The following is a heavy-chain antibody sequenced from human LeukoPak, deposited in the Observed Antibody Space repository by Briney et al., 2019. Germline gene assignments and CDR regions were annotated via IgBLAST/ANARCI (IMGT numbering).Heavy chain of an antibody. Sequence: SETLSLTCTVSGGSISSYYWSWIRQPPGKGLEWIGYIYYSGSTNYNPSLKSRVTISVDTSKNQFSLKLSSVTAADTAVYYCARHGRSGWYIDYWGQGTLVTVSS. V-gene: IGHV4-59*01. CDR3: ARHGRSGWYIDY. CDR1: GGSISSYY. CDR2: IYYSGST. D-gene: IGHD6-19*01. J-gene: IGHJ4*02.